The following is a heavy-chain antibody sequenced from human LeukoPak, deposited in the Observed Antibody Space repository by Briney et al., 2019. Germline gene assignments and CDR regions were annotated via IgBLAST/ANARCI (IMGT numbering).Heavy chain of an antibody. CDR3: AGGAPVNWFDP. Sequence: ASVKVSCKASGYTFTSYDINWVRQATGQGLEWMGWMNPNSGNTGYAQKFQGRVTITRNTSISTAYMELSSLRSEDTAVYYCAGGAPVNWFDPWGQGTLVTVSS. D-gene: IGHD2-2*01. V-gene: IGHV1-8*03. CDR2: MNPNSGNT. J-gene: IGHJ5*02. CDR1: GYTFTSYD.